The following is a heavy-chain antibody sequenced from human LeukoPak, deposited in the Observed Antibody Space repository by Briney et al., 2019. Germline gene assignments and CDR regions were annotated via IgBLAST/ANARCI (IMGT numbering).Heavy chain of an antibody. D-gene: IGHD2-21*02. V-gene: IGHV4-30-4*07. CDR2: IYNSGTT. J-gene: IGHJ4*02. CDR3: ARGWGPAYCGGDCHRHFDY. Sequence: SQTLSLTCVVSGDSISSGGYSWNWIRQPPGKGLEWIGYIYNSGTTSYNPSLKSRVTMSVDTSKNQFSLKLSSVTAADTALYYYARGWGPAYCGGDCHRHFDYWGQGTLVTVSS. CDR1: GDSISSGGYS.